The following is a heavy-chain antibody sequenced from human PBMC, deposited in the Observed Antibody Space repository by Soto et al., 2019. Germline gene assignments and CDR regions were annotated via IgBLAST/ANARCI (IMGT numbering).Heavy chain of an antibody. V-gene: IGHV4-30-4*01. CDR1: GGSISSGDYY. D-gene: IGHD2-2*01. J-gene: IGHJ5*02. CDR3: ARVVVVPAAMPRGGWFDP. Sequence: QVQLQESGPGLVKPSQTLSLTCTVSGGSISSGDYYWSWIRQPPGKGLEWIGYIYYSGSTYYNPSLKSRVTISVDTSKNQFSLKLSSVTAADTAVYYCARVVVVPAAMPRGGWFDPWGQGTLVTVSS. CDR2: IYYSGST.